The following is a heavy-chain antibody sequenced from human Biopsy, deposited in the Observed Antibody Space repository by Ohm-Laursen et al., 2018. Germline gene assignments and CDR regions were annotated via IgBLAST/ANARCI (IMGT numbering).Heavy chain of an antibody. CDR2: INAKTGDT. D-gene: IGHD3-22*01. J-gene: IGHJ5*02. CDR3: TRGGYYYDSLAYYYWFDP. CDR1: GGTFNNYG. V-gene: IGHV1-2*02. Sequence: ASVKVSCNASGGTFNNYGITWVRQAPGQGLEWMGWINAKTGDTNYAQKFQGRVTMTRDTSISTAYVDLSSLRSDDTAVYYCTRGGYYYDSLAYYYWFDPWGQGTLVTVSS.